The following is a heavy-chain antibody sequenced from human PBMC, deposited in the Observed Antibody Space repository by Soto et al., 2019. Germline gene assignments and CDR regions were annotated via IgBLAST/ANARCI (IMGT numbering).Heavy chain of an antibody. Sequence: PXESLKISCKGSGYSFTSYWIGWVRQMPGNGLEGMGRIDPSDSYINYSPSFQGRVTISADKSLNTAYLQWSSLEASDTAMYYCARLGDCSGGSCFSRYYYHGMDVWGQGTTVTVSS. D-gene: IGHD2-15*01. V-gene: IGHV5-10-1*01. CDR1: GYSFTSYW. CDR3: ARLGDCSGGSCFSRYYYHGMDV. J-gene: IGHJ6*02. CDR2: IDPSDSYI.